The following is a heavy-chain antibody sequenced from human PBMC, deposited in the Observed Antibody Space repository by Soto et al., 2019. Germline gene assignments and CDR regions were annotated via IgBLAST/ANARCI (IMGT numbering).Heavy chain of an antibody. V-gene: IGHV3-30-3*01. CDR3: AREFAGPFVY. Sequence: QVQLVESGGGVVQPGRSLRLSCAASGFTFSSYAMHWVRQAPGKGLEWVAVISYDGSNKYYADSVKGRFTISRDNSKNTLYLQMNSLRAEDTAVYYCAREFAGPFVYWGQGTLVTVSS. J-gene: IGHJ4*02. CDR2: ISYDGSNK. D-gene: IGHD3-10*01. CDR1: GFTFSSYA.